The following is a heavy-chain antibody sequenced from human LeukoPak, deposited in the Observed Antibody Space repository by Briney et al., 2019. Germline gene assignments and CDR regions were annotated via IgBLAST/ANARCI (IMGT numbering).Heavy chain of an antibody. V-gene: IGHV4-4*09. J-gene: IGHJ6*02. D-gene: IGHD5-18*01. Sequence: PSETLSLTCTVSGGSISSYYWSWIRQPPGKGLQWIGYIYTSGSTNYNPSLKSRVTISVDTSKNQFSLKLSSVTAADTAVYYCARRGYSYGPYAYYYYGMDVWGQGTTITVSS. CDR1: GGSISSYY. CDR3: ARRGYSYGPYAYYYYGMDV. CDR2: IYTSGST.